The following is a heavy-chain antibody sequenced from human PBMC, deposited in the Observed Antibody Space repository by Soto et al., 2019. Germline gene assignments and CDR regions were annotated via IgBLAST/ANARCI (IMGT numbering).Heavy chain of an antibody. J-gene: IGHJ4*02. CDR1: GGSISGSY. V-gene: IGHV4-59*01. D-gene: IGHD6-19*01. CDR3: ARSVAVPGAHIDY. CDR2: VYYTGST. Sequence: SETLSLTCSVSGGSISGSYWSLIRQSPGKGLEWLGYVYYTGSTNYSPSLRSRVSISVDTSKNEFSLRLSSVTAADTAVYFCARSVAVPGAHIDYWGQGTQVTVS.